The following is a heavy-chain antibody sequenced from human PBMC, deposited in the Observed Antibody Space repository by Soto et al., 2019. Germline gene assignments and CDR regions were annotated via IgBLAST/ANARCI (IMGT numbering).Heavy chain of an antibody. CDR3: ARVMYATWSSFDY. CDR1: GFTFSSYG. Sequence: GGSLRLSCAASGFTFSSYGMHWVRQAPGKGLEWVAVIWYDGSNKYYADSVKGRFTISRDNAKNSLFLQMSSLRAEDTAVYYCARVMYATWSSFDYWGQGTQVTVSS. D-gene: IGHD2-8*01. V-gene: IGHV3-33*01. J-gene: IGHJ4*02. CDR2: IWYDGSNK.